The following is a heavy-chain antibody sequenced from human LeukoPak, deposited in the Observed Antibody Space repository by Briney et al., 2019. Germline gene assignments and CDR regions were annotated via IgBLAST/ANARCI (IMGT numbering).Heavy chain of an antibody. CDR3: AREAYGSGSYSTCDY. V-gene: IGHV4-4*07. D-gene: IGHD3-10*01. Sequence: SETLSLTCTVSGGSISSYYWSWIRQPAGKGLEWIGRIYTSGSTNYNPSLKSRVTISVDTSKNQFSLKLSSVTAADTAVYYCAREAYGSGSYSTCDYWGQGTLVTASS. J-gene: IGHJ4*02. CDR1: GGSISSYY. CDR2: IYTSGST.